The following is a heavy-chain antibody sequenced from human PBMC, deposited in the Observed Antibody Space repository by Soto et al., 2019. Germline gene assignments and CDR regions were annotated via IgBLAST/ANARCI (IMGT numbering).Heavy chain of an antibody. Sequence: PSETLSLTCTVSCGSISSGGYYWSWIRQHPGKGLEWIGYIYYSGSTYYNPSLKSRVTISVDTSKNQFSLKLSSVTAADTAVYYCARVLGSDIVVVPAAHVMDAWGQGTTVTVSS. CDR2: IYYSGST. CDR3: ARVLGSDIVVVPAAHVMDA. CDR1: CGSISSGGYY. J-gene: IGHJ6*02. V-gene: IGHV4-31*03. D-gene: IGHD2-2*01.